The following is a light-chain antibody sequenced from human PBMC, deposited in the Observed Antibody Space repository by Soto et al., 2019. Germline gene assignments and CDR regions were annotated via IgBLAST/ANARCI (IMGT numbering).Light chain of an antibody. CDR2: DAS. CDR3: QQYESLPLT. J-gene: IGKJ5*01. Sequence: DIQMTQSPSSLSASVGDRVTITCQASQDISNYLNWYQQKPGKAPKLLIYDASNLETGVPSRFSGSGSGTDFTFTISSLQPEDIATYYCQQYESLPLTFGQGTRLGI. CDR1: QDISNY. V-gene: IGKV1-33*01.